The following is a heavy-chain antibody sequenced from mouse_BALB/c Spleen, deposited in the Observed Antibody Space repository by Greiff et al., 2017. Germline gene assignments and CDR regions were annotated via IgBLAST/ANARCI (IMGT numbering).Heavy chain of an antibody. J-gene: IGHJ4*01. Sequence: EVMLVESGGGLVKPGGSLKLSCAASGFTFSSYAMSWVRQTPEKRLEWVASISSGGSTYYPDSVKGRFTISRDNARNILYLQMSSLRSEDTAMYYCARAPYYYGSGYAMDYWGQGTSVTVSS. V-gene: IGHV5-6-5*01. D-gene: IGHD1-1*01. CDR2: ISSGGST. CDR1: GFTFSSYA. CDR3: ARAPYYYGSGYAMDY.